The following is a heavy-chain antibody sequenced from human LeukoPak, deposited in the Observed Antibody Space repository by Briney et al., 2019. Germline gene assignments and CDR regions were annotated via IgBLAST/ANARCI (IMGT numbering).Heavy chain of an antibody. CDR1: GFTFTSYT. CDR2: ISGSGTHT. V-gene: IGHV3-21*01. CDR3: GRDRDRRYSFFDY. Sequence: PGGSLTLSCAASGFTFTSYTMNWVSQAQGKGLEWVSSISGSGTHTYYADSLKGRLTIPRNNAKNPLYLQMNSLRAEDTAVYYCGRDRDRRYSFFDYGGEGTLVTVSS. J-gene: IGHJ4*02. D-gene: IGHD5-18*01.